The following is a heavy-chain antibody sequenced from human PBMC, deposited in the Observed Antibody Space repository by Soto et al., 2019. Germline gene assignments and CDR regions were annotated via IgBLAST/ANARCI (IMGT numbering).Heavy chain of an antibody. Sequence: QVQLVQSGAEVKTPGSAVKVSCRASGGSFSSYAISWVRQAPGQGLEWMGGIVPILGATNSPQRFQGRVTFSADKSTSTVFMELSSLRFDDTAIYYCARDPRSIVELTPIRDWYFDVWGRGTLVAV. CDR3: ARDPRSIVELTPIRDWYFDV. V-gene: IGHV1-69*06. D-gene: IGHD2-21*02. J-gene: IGHJ2*01. CDR1: GGSFSSYA. CDR2: IVPILGAT.